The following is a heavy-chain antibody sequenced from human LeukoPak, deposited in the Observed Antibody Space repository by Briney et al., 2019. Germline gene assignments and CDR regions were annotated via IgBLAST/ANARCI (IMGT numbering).Heavy chain of an antibody. Sequence: ASVKVSCKASGYTFTSYGISWVRQAPGQGLEWMGWISAYNGNTNYAQKLQGRVTMTTDTSTSTAYMELRSLRSDDTAVYHCARAVLDYYDSSGYPDYWGQGTLVTVSS. CDR2: ISAYNGNT. D-gene: IGHD3-22*01. V-gene: IGHV1-18*01. J-gene: IGHJ4*02. CDR3: ARAVLDYYDSSGYPDY. CDR1: GYTFTSYG.